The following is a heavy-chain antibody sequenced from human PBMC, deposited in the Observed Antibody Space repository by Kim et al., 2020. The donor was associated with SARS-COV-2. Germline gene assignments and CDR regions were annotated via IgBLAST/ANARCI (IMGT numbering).Heavy chain of an antibody. J-gene: IGHJ6*02. V-gene: IGHV3-9*01. D-gene: IGHD3-10*01. Sequence: GGSLRLSCAASGFTFDDYAMHWVRQAPGKGLEWVSGISWNSGSIGYADSVKGRFTISRDNAKNSLYLQMNSLRAEDTALYYCAKDIFPYGSGSYYLPFNYYYYYGMDVWRQGTTVTVSS. CDR2: ISWNSGSI. CDR1: GFTFDDYA. CDR3: AKDIFPYGSGSYYLPFNYYYYYGMDV.